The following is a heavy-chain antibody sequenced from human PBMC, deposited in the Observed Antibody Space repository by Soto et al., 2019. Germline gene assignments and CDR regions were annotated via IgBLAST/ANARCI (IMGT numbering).Heavy chain of an antibody. V-gene: IGHV1-18*04. Sequence: ASVKVSCKASGYTFTSYGISWVRQAPGQGLEWMGWISTYNGNTNYAQKLQGRVTMTTDTSTSTAYMELRSLRSDDTAVYYCARAGAAAGYYYYYGMDVWGQGTTVTVSS. CDR1: GYTFTSYG. D-gene: IGHD6-13*01. CDR3: ARAGAAAGYYYYYGMDV. CDR2: ISTYNGNT. J-gene: IGHJ6*02.